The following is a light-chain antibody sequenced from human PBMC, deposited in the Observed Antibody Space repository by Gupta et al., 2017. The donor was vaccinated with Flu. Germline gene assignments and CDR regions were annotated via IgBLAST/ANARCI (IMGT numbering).Light chain of an antibody. CDR2: KNG. CDR3: SAGDSSLYIWV. J-gene: IGLJ3*02. Sequence: QAGLTQPPSVSKDLSQTATLTCTGNSNNVGNQGAVWLQHHQGHPPKLLSFKNGNRPAGISESFSASRSGNTASLTIAEIQPEDEADYYCSAGDSSLYIWVLGGGTKLTVL. V-gene: IGLV10-54*04. CDR1: SNNVGNQG.